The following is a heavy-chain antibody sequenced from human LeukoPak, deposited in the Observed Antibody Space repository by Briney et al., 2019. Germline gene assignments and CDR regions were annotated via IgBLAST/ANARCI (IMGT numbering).Heavy chain of an antibody. J-gene: IGHJ4*02. V-gene: IGHV3-7*03. D-gene: IGHD5-12*01. CDR2: IKQDGSEK. CDR1: GFTFSSYW. Sequence: GGSLRLSCAASGFTFSSYWMSWVRQAPGKGLEWVANIKQDGSEKYYVDSVKGRFTISRDNAKNSLYLQMNSLRAEDTAVYYCANGGYSGYDPYYFDYWGQGTLVTVSS. CDR3: ANGGYSGYDPYYFDY.